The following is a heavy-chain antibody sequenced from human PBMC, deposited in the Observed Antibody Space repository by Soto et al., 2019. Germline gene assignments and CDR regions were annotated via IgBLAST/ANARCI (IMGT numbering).Heavy chain of an antibody. J-gene: IGHJ4*02. CDR3: ARTLWVQTTIPFGC. V-gene: IGHV4-59*01. D-gene: IGHD3-16*01. Sequence: QVQLQESGPGLVKPSETLSLTCTVSGGSLNNYYWSWIRQPPGKGLEWIGYISYTGRTTYNPSLGXXVXXALDASKNQFSLRLSAVTAAVTAVVCCARTLWVQTTIPFGCGGLGTLVTVSS. CDR2: ISYTGRT. CDR1: GGSLNNYY.